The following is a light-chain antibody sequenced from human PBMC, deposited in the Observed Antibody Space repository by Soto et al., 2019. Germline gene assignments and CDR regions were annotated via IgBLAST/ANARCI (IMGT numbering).Light chain of an antibody. CDR1: SSDVGGYKY. V-gene: IGLV2-14*01. CDR2: EVS. Sequence: QSALTQPASVSGSPGQSITISCTGTSSDVGGYKYVSWYQQDPGKAPKLMIYEVSNRPSGVSTRFSGSKSGNTASLTISGLQAEDEADYYCSSYTSSGTGGYVFGTGTKLTVL. CDR3: SSYTSSGTGGYV. J-gene: IGLJ1*01.